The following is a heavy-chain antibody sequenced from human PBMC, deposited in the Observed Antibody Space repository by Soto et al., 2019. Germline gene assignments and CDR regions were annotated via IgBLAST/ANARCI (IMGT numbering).Heavy chain of an antibody. D-gene: IGHD5-12*01. CDR3: ARGGYGSYFDY. Sequence: SETLSLTCTASGGSISSYYWSWIRQPPGKGLEWIGYIYYSGSTNYNPSLKSRVTISVDTSKNQFSLKLSSVTAADTAVYYCARGGYGSYFDYWGQGTLVTVSS. J-gene: IGHJ4*02. CDR2: IYYSGST. CDR1: GGSISSYY. V-gene: IGHV4-59*01.